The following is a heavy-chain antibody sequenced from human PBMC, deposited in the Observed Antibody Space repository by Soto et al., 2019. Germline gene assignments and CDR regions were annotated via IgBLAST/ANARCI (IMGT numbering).Heavy chain of an antibody. CDR1: GGSVISGSYY. D-gene: IGHD6-6*01. V-gene: IGHV4-61*01. Sequence: TLSLTCTVSGGSVISGSYYWSWIRQPPGKGLEWIAYIYYSGSTTYNPSLKSRVAISMDTSKNQFSLKLSSVTAADTAIYYCARADSDSFWFDPWGQGTLVTVS. CDR3: ARADSDSFWFDP. CDR2: IYYSGST. J-gene: IGHJ5*02.